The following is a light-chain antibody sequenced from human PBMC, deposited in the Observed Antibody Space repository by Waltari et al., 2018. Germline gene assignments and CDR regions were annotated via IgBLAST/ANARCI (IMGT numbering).Light chain of an antibody. J-gene: IGLJ3*02. V-gene: IGLV1-40*01. CDR3: QSYDISLSAYV. CDR1: SSNIGAGFD. CDR2: VNN. Sequence: QSVLPQPPSLSGAPAQRVTIPCAGNSSNIGAGFDVHWYQQFPGSAPRLLISVNNNRPSGVPDRFSASKSGTSASLAVSGLQAQDEADYYCQSYDISLSAYVFGGGTKLTVL.